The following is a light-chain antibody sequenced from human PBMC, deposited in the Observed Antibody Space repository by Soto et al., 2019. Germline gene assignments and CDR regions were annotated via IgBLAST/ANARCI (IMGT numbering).Light chain of an antibody. Sequence: AIQLTQSPSSLSASVGDRVTITCRASQGISSALAWYQQKPGNAPNLLIFDASSLESGVPSRFSGSGSGTDFTLTISSLQPEDFATYYCQQFQTYPLTLGQGTRLEIK. V-gene: IGKV1-13*02. CDR2: DAS. CDR1: QGISSA. CDR3: QQFQTYPLT. J-gene: IGKJ5*01.